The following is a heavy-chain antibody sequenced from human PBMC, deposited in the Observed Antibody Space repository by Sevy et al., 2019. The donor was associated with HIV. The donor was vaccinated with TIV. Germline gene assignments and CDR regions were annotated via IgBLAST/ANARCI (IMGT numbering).Heavy chain of an antibody. V-gene: IGHV3-23*01. J-gene: IGHJ3*02. CDR2: ISGSGGST. D-gene: IGHD3-22*01. Sequence: GGSLRLSCAASGFTFSSYAMSWVRQAPGKGLEWVSAISGSGGSTYYADSVKGRFTISRDNSKNTLYLQMNSLRAEDTAVYYCATERVYYYDSSGYSNDAFDIWGQWTMVTVSS. CDR3: ATERVYYYDSSGYSNDAFDI. CDR1: GFTFSSYA.